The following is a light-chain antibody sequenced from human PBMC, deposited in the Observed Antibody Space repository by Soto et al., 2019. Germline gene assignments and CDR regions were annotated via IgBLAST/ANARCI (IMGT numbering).Light chain of an antibody. CDR2: DND. CDR1: TSNIGANY. V-gene: IGLV1-51*01. Sequence: QSALTQPPSVSAAPGQRVSISCSGSTSNIGANYVSWYQHLPRTAPKVLIYDNDKRPSDIPARFSASKSGTSATLGISGLQTGDEDVYFCASWDGRLTTVVFGGGTKLTVL. CDR3: ASWDGRLTTVV. J-gene: IGLJ3*02.